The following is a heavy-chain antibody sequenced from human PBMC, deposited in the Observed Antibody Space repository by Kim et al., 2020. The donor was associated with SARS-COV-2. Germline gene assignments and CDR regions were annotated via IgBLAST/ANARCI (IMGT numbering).Heavy chain of an antibody. V-gene: IGHV4-34*01. J-gene: IGHJ4*02. D-gene: IGHD3-10*01. CDR3: ARGITYYYGSGSKSVGLDY. CDR2: INHSGST. CDR1: GGSFSGYY. Sequence: SETLSLTCAVYGGSFSGYYWSWIRQPPGKGLEWIGEINHSGSTNYNPSLKSRVTISVDTSKNQFSLKLSSVTAADTAVYYCARGITYYYGSGSKSVGLDYWGQGTLVTVSS.